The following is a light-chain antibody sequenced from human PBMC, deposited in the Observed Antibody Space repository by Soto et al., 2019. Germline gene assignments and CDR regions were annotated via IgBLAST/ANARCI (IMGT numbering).Light chain of an antibody. CDR2: EGS. CDR3: CSYAVSSTVV. CDR1: SSDVGSYNL. V-gene: IGLV2-23*01. J-gene: IGLJ2*01. Sequence: QSALTQPASVSGSPGQSITISCTGTSSDVGSYNLVSWYQQHPGKAPKLMIYEGSKRPSGVSNRFSGSKSGNTASLTISGLQAEDEADYYGCSYAVSSTVVFGGGTKLTVL.